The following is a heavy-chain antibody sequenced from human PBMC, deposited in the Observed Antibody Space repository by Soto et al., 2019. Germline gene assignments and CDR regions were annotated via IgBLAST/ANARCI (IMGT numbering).Heavy chain of an antibody. CDR2: IIPILGIA. V-gene: IGHV1-69*08. CDR1: GGTFSSYT. D-gene: IGHD2-15*01. J-gene: IGHJ3*02. CDR3: AREEGYCSGGSCYWVAFDI. Sequence: QVQLVQSGAEVKKPGSSVKVSCKASGGTFSSYTISWVRQAPGQGLEWMGRIIPILGIANYAQKFQGRVTIPADKSTSTAYMELSSLRSEDTAVYYCAREEGYCSGGSCYWVAFDIWGQGTMVTVSS.